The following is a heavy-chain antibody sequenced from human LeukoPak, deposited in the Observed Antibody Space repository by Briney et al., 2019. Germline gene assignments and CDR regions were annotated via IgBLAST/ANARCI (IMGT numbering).Heavy chain of an antibody. CDR1: GFTFSSYA. CDR2: ISGSGGST. J-gene: IGHJ4*02. V-gene: IGHV3-23*01. CDR3: AKAETTSITFYYFDY. D-gene: IGHD5-24*01. Sequence: GGSLRLSCAASGFTFSSYAMSWVRQAPGKGLEWVSAISGSGGSTPYADSVKGRFTISRDNSKNTLYLQMSSLRAEDTAVYYCAKAETTSITFYYFDYRGQGTLVTVSS.